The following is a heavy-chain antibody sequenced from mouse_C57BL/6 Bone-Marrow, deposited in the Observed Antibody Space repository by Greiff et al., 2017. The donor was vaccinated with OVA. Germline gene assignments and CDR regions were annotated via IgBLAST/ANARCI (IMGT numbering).Heavy chain of an antibody. CDR2: ISSGGSYT. Sequence: DVKLVESGGDLVKPGGSLKLSCAASGFTFSSYGMSWVRQTPDKRLEWVATISSGGSYTYYPDSVQGRFTISRDNAKNTLYLQMSSLKSEDTAMYYCARGLEAMDYWGQGTSVTVSS. CDR1: GFTFSSYG. D-gene: IGHD2-2*01. J-gene: IGHJ4*01. V-gene: IGHV5-6*02. CDR3: ARGLEAMDY.